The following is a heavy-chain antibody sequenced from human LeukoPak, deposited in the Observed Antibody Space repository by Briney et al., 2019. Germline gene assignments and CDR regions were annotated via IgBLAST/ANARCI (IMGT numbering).Heavy chain of an antibody. CDR3: GSTNYNPSLKSRAAISVGTSKNQFSLKLSSVTAADTAVYYCARDRSSRYSSGWYDY. V-gene: IGHV4-59*01. D-gene: IGHD3-10*01. J-gene: IGHJ4*02. Sequence: SQTLSLTCTVSGGSISSYYWSWIRQPPGKGLEWIGYIYYSGSNNYNPSLKSRVTISVDPSKNQFSLTLIYVTTADTAVYYSGSTNYNPSLKSRAAISVGTSKNQFSLKLSSVTAADTAVYYCARDRSSRYSSGWYDYWGQGTLVTVSS. CDR1: GGSISSYY. CDR2: IYYSGSN.